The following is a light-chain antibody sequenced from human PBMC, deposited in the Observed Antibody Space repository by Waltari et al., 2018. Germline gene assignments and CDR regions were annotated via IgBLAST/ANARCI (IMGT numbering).Light chain of an antibody. J-gene: IGKJ1*01. CDR3: QQYGSSPPAT. Sequence: EIVLTQSPGTLSLSPGERATLSCRASQSVSSSYLAWYQQKPGQAPRLLLYGASCRATGIPDRFSGSGSGTDFTLTISRLEPEDFAVYYCQQYGSSPPATFGQGTKVEIK. CDR1: QSVSSSY. V-gene: IGKV3-20*01. CDR2: GAS.